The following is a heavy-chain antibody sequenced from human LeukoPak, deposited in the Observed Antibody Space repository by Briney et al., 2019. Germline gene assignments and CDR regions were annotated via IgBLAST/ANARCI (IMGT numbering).Heavy chain of an antibody. V-gene: IGHV4-39*07. CDR2: IYYSGST. CDR1: GGSIGSSSYY. J-gene: IGHJ4*02. D-gene: IGHD1-26*01. CDR3: ARDSGSYLESYYFDY. Sequence: SETLSLTCTVSGGSIGSSSYYWGWVRQPPGRGLEWVGSIYYSGSTYYNPSLKSRVTISVDTSKNQFSLKLSSVTAADTAVYYCARDSGSYLESYYFDYWGQGTLVTVSS.